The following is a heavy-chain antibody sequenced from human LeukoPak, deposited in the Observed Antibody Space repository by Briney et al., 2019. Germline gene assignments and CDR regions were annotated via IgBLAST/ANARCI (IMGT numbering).Heavy chain of an antibody. Sequence: SETLSLTCTVSGVSISSYYWSWIRQPPGKGLEWIGYIYYSGSTNYNPSLKSRVTISVDTSKNQFSLKLSSVTTADTAVYYCAKKELSSSPLYFDYWGQGTLVTVSS. D-gene: IGHD6-6*01. CDR1: GVSISSYY. V-gene: IGHV4-59*12. CDR3: AKKELSSSPLYFDY. CDR2: IYYSGST. J-gene: IGHJ4*02.